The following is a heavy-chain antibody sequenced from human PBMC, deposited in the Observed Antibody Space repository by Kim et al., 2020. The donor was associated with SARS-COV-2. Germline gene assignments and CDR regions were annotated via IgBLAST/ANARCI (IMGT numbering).Heavy chain of an antibody. J-gene: IGHJ3*02. V-gene: IGHV3-74*01. CDR3: GRGARGYSVYDPFDI. CDR1: GFTFSSYW. CDR2: INGDGTNI. Sequence: GGSLRLSCAASGFTFSSYWMHWVRQAPGKGLVWVSRINGDGTNINYADSVKGRFTFSRDNAKNTLYLQMNSLRAEDTAVYYCGRGARGYSVYDPFDIWG. D-gene: IGHD5-12*01.